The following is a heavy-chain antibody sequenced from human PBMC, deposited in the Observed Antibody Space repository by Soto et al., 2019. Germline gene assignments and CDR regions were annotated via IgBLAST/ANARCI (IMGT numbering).Heavy chain of an antibody. D-gene: IGHD2-21*02. CDR2: IYYSGNT. CDR1: GGSISSYY. V-gene: IGHV4-59*01. Sequence: SETLSLTCSVSGGSISSYYWNWIRQSPGKGLEWIGYIYYSGNTNYNPSLKSRVTMSIDTSKNQISLQLSSVTTADTAVYYCAGVVTSTLRGRRLDDWGQGTLVTVSS. CDR3: AGVVTSTLRGRRLDD. J-gene: IGHJ4*02.